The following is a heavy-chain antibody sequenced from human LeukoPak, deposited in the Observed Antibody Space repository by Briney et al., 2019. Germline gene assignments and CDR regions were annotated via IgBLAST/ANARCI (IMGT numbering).Heavy chain of an antibody. D-gene: IGHD2-2*01. Sequence: GASVTVSCKASGYTFTSYYMHWVRQAPGQGLEWMGWINPNSGGTNYAQKFQGRVTMTRDTSISTAYMELSRLRSDDTAVYYCARGKLGCSSTSCYGAFDIWGQGTMVTVSS. CDR3: ARGKLGCSSTSCYGAFDI. J-gene: IGHJ3*02. CDR2: INPNSGGT. V-gene: IGHV1-2*02. CDR1: GYTFTSYY.